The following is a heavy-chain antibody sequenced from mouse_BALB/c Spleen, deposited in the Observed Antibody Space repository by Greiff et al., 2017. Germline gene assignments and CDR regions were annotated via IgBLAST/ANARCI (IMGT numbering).Heavy chain of an antibody. J-gene: IGHJ3*01. Sequence: EVQGVESGGGLVKPGGSLKLSCAASGFTFSSYAMSWVRQSPEKRLEWVAEISSGGSYTYYPDTVTGRFTISRDNAKNTLYLEMSSLRSEDTAMYYCARADSSGYRRFAYWGQGTLVTVSA. CDR1: GFTFSSYA. CDR3: ARADSSGYRRFAY. V-gene: IGHV5-9-4*01. D-gene: IGHD3-2*01. CDR2: ISSGGSYT.